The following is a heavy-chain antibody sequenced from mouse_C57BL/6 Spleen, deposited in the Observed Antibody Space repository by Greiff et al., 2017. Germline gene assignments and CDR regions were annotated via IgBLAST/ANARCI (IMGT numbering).Heavy chain of an antibody. D-gene: IGHD5-1*01. J-gene: IGHJ1*03. CDR3: ARSSAYPWYFDV. CDR2: IYPSDSET. Sequence: QVQLQQPGAELVRPGSSVKLSCKASGYTFTSYWMDWVKQRPGQGLEWIGNIYPSDSETHYNQTFKDKATLTVDKSSSTAYMQLSSLTSEDSAVYYCARSSAYPWYFDVWGTGTTVTVSS. V-gene: IGHV1-61*01. CDR1: GYTFTSYW.